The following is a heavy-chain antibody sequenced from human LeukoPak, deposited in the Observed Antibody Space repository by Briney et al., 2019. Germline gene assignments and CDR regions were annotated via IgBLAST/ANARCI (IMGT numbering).Heavy chain of an antibody. D-gene: IGHD1-26*01. CDR2: ISSSSSYI. V-gene: IGHV3-21*01. J-gene: IGHJ4*02. Sequence: GGSLRLSCAASGFTFSSYSMNWVRQAPGKGLEWVSSISSSSSYIYYADSVKGRFTISRDNAKDSLYLQMNSLRAEDTAVYYCARALVGAEIDYWGQGTLVTVSS. CDR1: GFTFSSYS. CDR3: ARALVGAEIDY.